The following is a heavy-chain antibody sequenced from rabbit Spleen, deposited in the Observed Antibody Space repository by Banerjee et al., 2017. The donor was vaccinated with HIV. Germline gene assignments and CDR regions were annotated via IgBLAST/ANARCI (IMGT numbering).Heavy chain of an antibody. CDR2: IDPIFGST. CDR1: GFDFSSYG. J-gene: IGHJ4*01. Sequence: QEQLVESGGGLVQPGGSLKLSCKASGFDFSSYGVSWVRQAPGKGLEWIGYIDPIFGSTYNASWVNDRFTISRHNAQNKLYLQLNSLTAADTATYFCVRDQAGYAGYGPWYFNLWGPGTLVSVS. D-gene: IGHD7-1*01. V-gene: IGHV1S47*01. CDR3: VRDQAGYAGYGPWYFNL.